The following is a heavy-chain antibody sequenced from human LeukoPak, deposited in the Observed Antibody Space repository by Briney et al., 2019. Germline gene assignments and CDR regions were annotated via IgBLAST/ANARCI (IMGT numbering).Heavy chain of an antibody. CDR2: IYYSGST. J-gene: IGHJ4*02. Sequence: SETLSLTCTVSGVSINSYYWSWIRQPPGKGLEWIGYIYYSGSTNYNPSLKSRVTMSVDTSKNQFSLKLSSVTAADTAFYYCARLEYSSSWVDYWGQGTLVTVSS. CDR3: ARLEYSSSWVDY. V-gene: IGHV4-59*08. CDR1: GVSINSYY. D-gene: IGHD6-13*01.